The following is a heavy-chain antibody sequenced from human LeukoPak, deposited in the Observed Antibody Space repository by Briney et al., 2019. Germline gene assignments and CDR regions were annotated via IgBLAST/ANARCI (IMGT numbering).Heavy chain of an antibody. J-gene: IGHJ4*02. V-gene: IGHV3-30-3*01. CDR1: GFTFSSYA. D-gene: IGHD3-10*01. Sequence: GGSLRLSCAASGFTFSSYAMHWVRPAPGKGLEWGAVISYDGSNKYYADSVKGRFTISRDNSKNTLYLQMNSLRAEYTAVYYCARDRGTMVRGVIWYFDYWGQGTLVTVSS. CDR3: ARDRGTMVRGVIWYFDY. CDR2: ISYDGSNK.